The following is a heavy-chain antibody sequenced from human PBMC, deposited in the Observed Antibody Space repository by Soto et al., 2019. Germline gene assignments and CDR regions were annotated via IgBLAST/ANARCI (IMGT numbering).Heavy chain of an antibody. CDR3: ARLGYYYDSSGSTNWFDP. CDR2: IYYSGST. D-gene: IGHD3-22*01. Sequence: SETLSLTCTVSGGSISSYYWSWIRQPPGKGLEWIGYIYYSGSTNYNPSLKSRVTISVDTSKNQFSLKLSSVTAADTAVYYCARLGYYYDSSGSTNWFDPWGQGTLVTVSS. J-gene: IGHJ5*02. V-gene: IGHV4-59*08. CDR1: GGSISSYY.